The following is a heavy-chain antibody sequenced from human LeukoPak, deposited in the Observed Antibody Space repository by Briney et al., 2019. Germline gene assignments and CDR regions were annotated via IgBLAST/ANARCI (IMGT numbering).Heavy chain of an antibody. V-gene: IGHV4-59*01. CDR1: GGSISSNY. CDR2: IYDSGNT. J-gene: IGHJ5*02. CDR3: ASHAHHNWFDP. Sequence: SETLSPTCTVSGGSISSNYWSWIRQPPGKGLEWIGYIYDSGNTNYNPSLKSRVTISVDTSKNQFSLKMTYVTAADTAVYYCASHAHHNWFDPWGQGTLVTVSS.